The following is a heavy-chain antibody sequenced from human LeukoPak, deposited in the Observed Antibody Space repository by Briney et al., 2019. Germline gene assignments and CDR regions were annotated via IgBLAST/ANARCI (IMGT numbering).Heavy chain of an antibody. V-gene: IGHV3-48*01. CDR2: IVSSSHVT. CDR1: GFTFSDYS. D-gene: IGHD3-16*01. J-gene: IGHJ3*02. Sequence: PGGSLRLSCAASGFTFSDYSMNWVRQAPGKGPEWLSYIVSSSHVTHYADSVMGRFTISRDNAKSSLYLQVDSLRTDDTAVYYCARVGDMEAFDIWGQGIRVTVSS. CDR3: ARVGDMEAFDI.